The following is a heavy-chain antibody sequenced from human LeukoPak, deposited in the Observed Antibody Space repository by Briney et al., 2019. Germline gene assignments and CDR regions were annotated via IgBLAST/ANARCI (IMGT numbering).Heavy chain of an antibody. CDR1: GFTFSSYW. V-gene: IGHV3-74*01. D-gene: IGHD1-26*01. J-gene: IGHJ6*02. CDR2: INSDGSST. CDR3: ARVRSGSSAGNYGMDV. Sequence: GGSLRLSCAASGFTFSSYWMHWVRQAPGKGLVWDSRINSDGSSTSYADSVKGRFTISRDNAKNTLYLQMNSLRVEDTAVYYCARVRSGSSAGNYGMDVWGQGTTVTVSS.